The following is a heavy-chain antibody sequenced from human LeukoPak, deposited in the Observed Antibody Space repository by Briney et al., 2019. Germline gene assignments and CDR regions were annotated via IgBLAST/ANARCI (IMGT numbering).Heavy chain of an antibody. D-gene: IGHD3-22*01. CDR2: IYYSGNT. CDR1: GVSISTYY. V-gene: IGHV4-59*01. J-gene: IGHJ4*02. Sequence: SETLSLTCTVSGVSISTYYWSWIRQPPGKGLEWIGYIYYSGNTNFNPALKSRVTMSVDTSKNQFSMKLSSVTAADTAVYYCARDKGEYYDSSGYLDYWGQGTLVTVSS. CDR3: ARDKGEYYDSSGYLDY.